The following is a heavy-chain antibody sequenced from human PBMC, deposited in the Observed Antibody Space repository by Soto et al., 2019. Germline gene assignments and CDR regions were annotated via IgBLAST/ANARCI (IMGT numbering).Heavy chain of an antibody. Sequence: EVQXXXXXXXLXQXGXXLTXSCAASGFTFSRNWMSWVRQAPGKGLEWVANIKEDGSAKYYADAVKGRFTLSRDNVENSLYLQMNSLRAEDTAVYYCARDGDGYPAWGQGTLVTVSS. CDR1: GFTFSRNW. D-gene: IGHD1-1*01. V-gene: IGHV3-7*01. J-gene: IGHJ5*02. CDR2: IKEDGSAK. CDR3: ARDGDGYPA.